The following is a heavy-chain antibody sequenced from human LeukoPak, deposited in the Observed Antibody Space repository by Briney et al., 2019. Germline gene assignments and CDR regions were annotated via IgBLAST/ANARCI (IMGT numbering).Heavy chain of an antibody. Sequence: SETLSLTCTVSGGSISGYYWSWMRQPPRKGLEWIGRIYTSGSTNYNPSLKGRVTMSVDTSKNQFSLKLSSVTAADTAVYYCARSGIGQWEPHWFDPWGQGTLVTVSS. CDR3: ARSGIGQWEPHWFDP. CDR1: GGSISGYY. J-gene: IGHJ5*02. D-gene: IGHD1-26*01. V-gene: IGHV4-4*07. CDR2: IYTSGST.